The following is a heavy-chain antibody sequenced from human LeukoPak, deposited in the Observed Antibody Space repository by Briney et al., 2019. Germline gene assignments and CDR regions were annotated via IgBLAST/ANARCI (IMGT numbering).Heavy chain of an antibody. V-gene: IGHV5-51*01. CDR1: GYSFTSYW. Sequence: GESLKTSCKGSGYSFTSYWIGWVRQMPGKGLEWIGIIYPGDYDTRYSPAFQGQVTISADNSISTAYLQWSSLKASDTGLYYCARPRFIDVLTGYHENDAFEIWGQGTRVTVSA. J-gene: IGHJ3*02. D-gene: IGHD3-9*01. CDR2: IYPGDYDT. CDR3: ARPRFIDVLTGYHENDAFEI.